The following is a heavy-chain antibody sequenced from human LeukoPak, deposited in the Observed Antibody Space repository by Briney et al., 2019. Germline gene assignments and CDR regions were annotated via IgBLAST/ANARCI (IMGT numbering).Heavy chain of an antibody. CDR3: ARALPYGSGRGDAFDI. CDR2: INHSAST. CDR1: GGSFSGYY. J-gene: IGHJ3*02. Sequence: SETLSLTCAVYGGSFSGYYWSWIRQPPGKGLEWIGEINHSASTNYNPSHKSRVTISVDTSKNQFSLKLSSVTAADTAVYYCARALPYGSGRGDAFDIWGQGTMVTVSS. D-gene: IGHD3-10*01. V-gene: IGHV4-34*09.